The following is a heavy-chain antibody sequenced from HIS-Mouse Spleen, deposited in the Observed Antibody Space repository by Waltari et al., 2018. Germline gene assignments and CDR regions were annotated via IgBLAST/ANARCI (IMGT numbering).Heavy chain of an antibody. J-gene: IGHJ2*01. CDR2: IYYSGST. CDR3: AREIPYSSSWYDWYFDL. CDR1: GGPFSSSTYY. Sequence: QLQLQESGPGLVKPSETLSLPCTVSGGPFSSSTYYWGGIRQPPGKGLEWIGSIYYSGSTYYNPSLKSRVTISVDTSKNQFSLKLSSVTAADTAVYYCAREIPYSSSWYDWYFDLWGRGTLVTVSS. V-gene: IGHV4-39*07. D-gene: IGHD6-13*01.